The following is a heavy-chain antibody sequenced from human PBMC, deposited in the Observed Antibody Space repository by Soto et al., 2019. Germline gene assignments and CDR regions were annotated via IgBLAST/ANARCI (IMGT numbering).Heavy chain of an antibody. D-gene: IGHD6-19*01. Sequence: GGSLRLSCTASGFTFSSYGMNWVRQAPGKGLEWVSSISSSSSTIYYADSVRGRFTISRDNAKNSLYLQMNSLRDEDTAVYYCAREISVAGGHFDYWGQGTPVTVSS. CDR3: AREISVAGGHFDY. J-gene: IGHJ4*02. V-gene: IGHV3-48*02. CDR1: GFTFSSYG. CDR2: ISSSSSTI.